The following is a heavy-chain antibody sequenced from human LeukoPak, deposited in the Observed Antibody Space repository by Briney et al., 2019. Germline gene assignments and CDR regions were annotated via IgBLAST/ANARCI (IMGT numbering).Heavy chain of an antibody. Sequence: GGSLRLSCAASGFTFSTCYMSWVRQTPGKGLQWVSVLYSGGATWYADSVEGRFTVSRDNSKNTLYLQMNSLRVEDTAVYYCARGTTVKDFDYWGQGTLVTVSS. CDR3: ARGTTVKDFDY. CDR1: GFTFSTCY. CDR2: LYSGGAT. V-gene: IGHV3-53*01. D-gene: IGHD4-17*01. J-gene: IGHJ4*02.